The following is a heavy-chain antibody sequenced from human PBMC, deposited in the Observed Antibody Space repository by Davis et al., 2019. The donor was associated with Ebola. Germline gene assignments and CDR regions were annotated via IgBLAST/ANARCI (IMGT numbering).Heavy chain of an antibody. CDR1: GFTFSSYS. CDR2: ISSSSSYI. Sequence: GESLKISCAASGFTFSSYSMNWVRQAPGKGLEWVSSISSSSSYIYYADSVKGRFTISRDNSKNTLYLQMNSLRAEDTAVYYCSSPNFDYWGQGTLVTVSS. J-gene: IGHJ4*02. CDR3: SSPNFDY. V-gene: IGHV3-21*01.